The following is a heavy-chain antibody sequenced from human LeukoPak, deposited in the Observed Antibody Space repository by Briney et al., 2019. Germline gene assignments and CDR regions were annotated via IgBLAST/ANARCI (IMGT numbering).Heavy chain of an antibody. CDR1: GFTFSSYA. Sequence: GGSLRLSCAASGFTFSSYAMSWVRQAPGKGLEWVSVISGSGGRTYYEDSVKGRFTISKDNSRNTLYLQMNSLRAEDTAVYYCAKGRSAAMIEAAFDYWGQGTLVTVSS. CDR2: ISGSGGRT. CDR3: AKGRSAAMIEAAFDY. V-gene: IGHV3-23*01. J-gene: IGHJ4*02. D-gene: IGHD3-22*01.